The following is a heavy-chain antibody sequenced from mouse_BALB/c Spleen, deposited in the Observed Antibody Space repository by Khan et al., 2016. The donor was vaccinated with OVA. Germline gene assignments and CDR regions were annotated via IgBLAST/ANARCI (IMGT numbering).Heavy chain of an antibody. D-gene: IGHD2-4*01. CDR3: ARKGGLRRVDY. V-gene: IGHV14-3*02. J-gene: IGHJ2*01. CDR1: GFNIKDTY. Sequence: EVQLQESGAELVKPGASVKLSCTASGFNIKDTYMHWVKQRPEQGLEWIGRIDPANGNTKYDPKFQGKATITADTSSNTAYLQLSSLTSEDTAVYYGARKGGLRRVDYWGQGTTLTVSS. CDR2: IDPANGNT.